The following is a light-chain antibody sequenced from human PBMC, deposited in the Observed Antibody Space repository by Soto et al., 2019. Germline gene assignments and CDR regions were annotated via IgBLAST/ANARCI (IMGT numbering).Light chain of an antibody. CDR2: RAS. V-gene: IGKV3-15*01. Sequence: EIVMTQSPITLAMSPGESATLFCRASQSVTSNLAWYQQKPGQAPRLLIYRASARATGVPDRFSGSGSGTEFTLTIRSLQSEDLAVYFCQQYNNWPHITCGNGKRLAI. J-gene: IGKJ5*01. CDR3: QQYNNWPHIT. CDR1: QSVTSN.